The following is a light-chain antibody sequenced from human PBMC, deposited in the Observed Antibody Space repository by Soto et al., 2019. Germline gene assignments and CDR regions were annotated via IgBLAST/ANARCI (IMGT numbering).Light chain of an antibody. V-gene: IGKV1-5*01. CDR3: QQYESYSGT. Sequence: MKMTHSPSALSASIGDAVTITCRASQKVSPWLAWYQEKPGKAPKLLIYDVSALIRGVPSRFIGSGTGTEFTLTISGLHPEDFASYYCQQYESYSGTFGPGTKVDNK. CDR2: DVS. CDR1: QKVSPW. J-gene: IGKJ1*01.